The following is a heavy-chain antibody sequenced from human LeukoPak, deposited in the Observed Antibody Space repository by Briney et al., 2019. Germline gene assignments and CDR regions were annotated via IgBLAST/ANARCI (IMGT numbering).Heavy chain of an antibody. J-gene: IGHJ5*02. CDR2: INPNSGGT. CDR3: ARDLSGKPAKYYYGSGSSDP. Sequence: ASVKVSCKASGYTFTGYYMHWVRQAPGQGLEWMGWINPNSGGTNYAQKFQGRVTMTRDTSISTAYMELSRLRSDDTAVYYCARDLSGKPAKYYYGSGSSDPWGQRTLVTVSS. V-gene: IGHV1-2*02. CDR1: GYTFTGYY. D-gene: IGHD3-10*01.